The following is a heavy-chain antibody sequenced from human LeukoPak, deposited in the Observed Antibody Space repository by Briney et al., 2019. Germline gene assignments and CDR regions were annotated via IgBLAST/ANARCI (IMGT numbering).Heavy chain of an antibody. CDR3: ARDFYLRYCSGGSCYLPGDAFDI. V-gene: IGHV3-21*01. J-gene: IGHJ3*02. Sequence: GWFLRLSCAASGFTFSSYSMNWVRQAPGKGLEWVSSISSSSSYIYYADSVKGRFTISRDNAKNSLYLQMNSLRAEDTAVYYCARDFYLRYCSGGSCYLPGDAFDIWGQGTMVTVSS. CDR2: ISSSSSYI. CDR1: GFTFSSYS. D-gene: IGHD2-15*01.